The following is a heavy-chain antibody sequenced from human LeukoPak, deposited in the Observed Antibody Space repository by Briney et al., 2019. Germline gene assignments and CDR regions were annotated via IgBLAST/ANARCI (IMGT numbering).Heavy chain of an antibody. V-gene: IGHV4-39*07. CDR2: INHSGST. CDR3: ARGPHLRYYDSSGKRPFDP. Sequence: SETLSLTCTVSGGSISSSSYYWSWIRQPPGKGLEWIGEINHSGSTNYNPSLKSRVTISVDTSKNQFSLKLSSVTAADTAVYYCARGPHLRYYDSSGKRPFDPWGQGTLVTVSS. CDR1: GGSISSSSYY. J-gene: IGHJ5*02. D-gene: IGHD3-22*01.